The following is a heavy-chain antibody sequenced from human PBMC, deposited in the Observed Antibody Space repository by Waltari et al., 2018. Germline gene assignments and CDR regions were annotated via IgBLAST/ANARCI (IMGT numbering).Heavy chain of an antibody. J-gene: IGHJ3*01. CDR3: ATYIGASAGTASFDV. CDR2: MSYSGAT. V-gene: IGHV4-39*01. CDR1: GGPITINRHY. Sequence: QLQLQESGPGLVKPSETLSLTCSVSGGPITINRHYWGWTRHPPGQGLEGIGTMSYSGATYTSPSLKGRVTISRDTSKNLLSLIVGSVTAADTAVYYCATYIGASAGTASFDVWGQGTMVTVSS. D-gene: IGHD5-12*01.